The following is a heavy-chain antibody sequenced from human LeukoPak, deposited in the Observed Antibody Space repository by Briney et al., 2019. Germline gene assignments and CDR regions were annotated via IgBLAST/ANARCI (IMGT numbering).Heavy chain of an antibody. CDR3: ARDQNSSSWDTLDY. V-gene: IGHV1-69*05. Sequence: SVKVSCKASGGTFSSNAISWVRQAPGQGLEWMGGIIPIFGTANYAQKFQGRVTTTTDESTSTAYMELSSLRSEDTAVYYCARDQNSSSWDTLDYWGQGTLVTVSS. CDR1: GGTFSSNA. J-gene: IGHJ4*02. CDR2: IIPIFGTA. D-gene: IGHD6-13*01.